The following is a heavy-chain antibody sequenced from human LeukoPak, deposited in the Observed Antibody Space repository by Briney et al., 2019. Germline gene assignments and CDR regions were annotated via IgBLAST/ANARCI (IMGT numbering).Heavy chain of an antibody. J-gene: IGHJ6*03. CDR3: ARGRRKYSNSSRQGDYYYMDV. V-gene: IGHV4-30-2*01. Sequence: SQTLSLTCTVSGGSISSGGYYWSWIRQPPGKGLEWIGYIYHSGSTYYNPSLKSRVTISVDRSKNQFSLKLSSVTAADTAVYYCARGRRKYSNSSRQGDYYYMDVWGKGTTVTVSS. D-gene: IGHD6-6*01. CDR1: GGSISSGGYY. CDR2: IYHSGST.